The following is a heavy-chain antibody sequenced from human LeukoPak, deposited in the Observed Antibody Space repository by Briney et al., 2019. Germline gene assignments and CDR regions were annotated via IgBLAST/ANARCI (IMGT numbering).Heavy chain of an antibody. CDR2: ISSGSSFI. J-gene: IGHJ4*02. Sequence: GGSLRLSCAASGFTFSTYTMNWVRQAPGKGLEWVSSISSGSSFIYYADSVKGRFTISRDNAKNSLFLQMNSLRAEDTAVYYCARESSGYFYWGQGTLVTVSS. CDR1: GFTFSTYT. D-gene: IGHD3-22*01. V-gene: IGHV3-21*01. CDR3: ARESSGYFY.